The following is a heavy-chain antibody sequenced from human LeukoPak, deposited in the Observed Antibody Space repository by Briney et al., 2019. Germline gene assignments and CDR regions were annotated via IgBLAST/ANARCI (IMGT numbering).Heavy chain of an antibody. CDR1: GFAFSTYA. CDR2: ISGSGSNT. CDR3: AKVPEYYYDSSGYYFFDY. J-gene: IGHJ4*02. D-gene: IGHD3-22*01. Sequence: GGSLRLSCAASGFAFSTYAMSWVRQAPGKGLEWVSSISGSGSNTYYADSVKGQFTISRDSSKSTLYLQMNSLRAEDTAVYYCAKVPEYYYDSSGYYFFDYWGQGTLVTVSS. V-gene: IGHV3-23*01.